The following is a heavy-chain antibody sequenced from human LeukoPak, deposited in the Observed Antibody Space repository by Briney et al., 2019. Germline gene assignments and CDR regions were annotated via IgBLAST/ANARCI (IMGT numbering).Heavy chain of an antibody. J-gene: IGHJ4*02. CDR3: ASGQLRIAAAGSQGLPTH. CDR1: GYTFTNYY. Sequence: GASVKVSCKASGYTFTNYYMHWVRQAPGQGLEWMGIINPSGGGASSAQEVQGRVTMTRDTSTSTVYMELSSLRSDDTAVSYCASGQLRIAAAGSQGLPTHWGQGTLVTVSS. CDR2: INPSGGGA. V-gene: IGHV1-46*01. D-gene: IGHD6-13*01.